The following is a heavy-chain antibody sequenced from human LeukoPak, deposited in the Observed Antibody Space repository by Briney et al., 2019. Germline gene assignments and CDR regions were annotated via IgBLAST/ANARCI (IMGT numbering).Heavy chain of an antibody. CDR2: IWNDGSNK. V-gene: IGHV3-33*01. CDR1: GFTFSSYG. D-gene: IGHD1-26*01. J-gene: IGHJ4*02. CDR3: ARDSSDMSGSYPGGY. Sequence: GGSLRLSCAASGFTFSSYGMHWVRQAPGKGLEWVAVIWNDGSNKYYADSVKGRFTISRDNSKNTLYLQMNSLRAEDTAVYYCARDSSDMSGSYPGGYWGQGTLVTVSS.